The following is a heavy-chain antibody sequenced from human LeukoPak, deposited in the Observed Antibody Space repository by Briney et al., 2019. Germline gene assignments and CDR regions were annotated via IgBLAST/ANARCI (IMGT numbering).Heavy chain of an antibody. CDR3: ARDSPNTVTTLQYFDY. D-gene: IGHD4-17*01. Sequence: GGSLRLSCAASGFTFSSYSMNWVRQAPGKGLEWVSSISSSSYIYYADSVKGRFTISRDNAKNSLYLQMNSLRAEDTAVYYCARDSPNTVTTLQYFDYWGQGTLVTVSS. V-gene: IGHV3-21*01. CDR2: ISSSSYI. CDR1: GFTFSSYS. J-gene: IGHJ4*02.